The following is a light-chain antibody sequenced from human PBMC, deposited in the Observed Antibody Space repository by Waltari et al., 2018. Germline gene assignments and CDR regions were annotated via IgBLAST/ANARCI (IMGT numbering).Light chain of an antibody. CDR2: DVS. V-gene: IGLV2-14*03. CDR1: SSDVGGFDY. Sequence: QSALTQPASVSGSPGPSITISCTGTSSDVGGFDYVPWYQQHPGKAPKLMIYDVSNRPSGVSNRFSGSKSGNTASLTISGLQAEDEADYYCSSYTTGSTLVVFGGGTKLTVL. J-gene: IGLJ2*01. CDR3: SSYTTGSTLVV.